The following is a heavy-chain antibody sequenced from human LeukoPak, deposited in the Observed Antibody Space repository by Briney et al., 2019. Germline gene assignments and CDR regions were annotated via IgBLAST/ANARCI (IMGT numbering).Heavy chain of an antibody. J-gene: IGHJ5*02. CDR3: CGYYDSSGYYPGGIGP. V-gene: IGHV3-53*01. D-gene: IGHD3-22*01. Sequence: GGSLRLSCAASGFTVSSNYMSWVRQAPGKGLEWVSVIYNAGTTYYADSVKGRFTISRDNSKNTLYLQMNSLRAEDTAVYYCCGYYDSSGYYPGGIGPWGQGTLVTVSS. CDR2: IYNAGTT. CDR1: GFTVSSNY.